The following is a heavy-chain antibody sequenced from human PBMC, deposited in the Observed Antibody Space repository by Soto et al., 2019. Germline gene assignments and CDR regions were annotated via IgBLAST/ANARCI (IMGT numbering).Heavy chain of an antibody. J-gene: IGHJ4*02. CDR1: GFTFSNYA. Sequence: PGGSLRLSCAASGFTFSNYAMSWVRQAPGKGLQWVSTISGSGASTYYGDSVKGRFTLSRDNSENTLFLQMDSLRAEDTAVYYCAKGDLLTGVAHFDYWGQGTLVTSPQ. D-gene: IGHD7-27*01. CDR3: AKGDLLTGVAHFDY. V-gene: IGHV3-23*01. CDR2: ISGSGAST.